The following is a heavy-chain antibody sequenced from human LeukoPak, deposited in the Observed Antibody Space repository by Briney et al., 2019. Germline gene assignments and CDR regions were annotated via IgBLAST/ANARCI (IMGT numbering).Heavy chain of an antibody. D-gene: IGHD3-22*01. CDR1: RFTFDDFD. CDR3: ARVAGRYYYDSSGYYDY. V-gene: IGHV3-9*01. Sequence: GGSLRLSCAVSRFTFDDFDMHWVRQPPGKGLEWVSGNDWNTDGVDYVDSVKGRFTISRDNAKNSLYLQMNSLRAEDTAVYYCARVAGRYYYDSSGYYDYWGQGTLVTVSS. CDR2: NDWNTDGV. J-gene: IGHJ4*02.